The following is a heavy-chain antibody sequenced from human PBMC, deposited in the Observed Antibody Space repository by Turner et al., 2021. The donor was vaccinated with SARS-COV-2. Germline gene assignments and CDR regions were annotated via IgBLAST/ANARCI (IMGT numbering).Heavy chain of an antibody. D-gene: IGHD3-22*01. V-gene: IGHV3-15*01. J-gene: IGHJ4*02. CDR1: GFTFSNAW. CDR2: INRKTDGGTA. Sequence: EVQLVESGGGLVKPGGSLRLCCAASGFTFSNAWMSWVRQAPGKGLEWVGRINRKTDGGTADYAAPVKGRFTISRDDSKNTLYLQMNSLKTEDTAVYYCTTGKTYYYVSSAYYYSVDYWGQGTLVTVSS. CDR3: TTGKTYYYVSSAYYYSVDY.